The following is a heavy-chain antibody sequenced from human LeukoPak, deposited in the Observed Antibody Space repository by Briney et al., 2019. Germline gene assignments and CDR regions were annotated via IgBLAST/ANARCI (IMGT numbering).Heavy chain of an antibody. D-gene: IGHD3-16*02. CDR1: GDSISSSSYY. J-gene: IGHJ5*02. CDR2: IYYSGST. Sequence: PSETLSLICTVSGDSISSSSYYWGWIRQPPGKGLEWIGTIYYSGSTYYNPSLRSRVSISVDTSKNQFSLKLSSVTAADTAVYYCAREVGSYDYVWGSYRLNWFDPWGQGTLVTVSS. CDR3: AREVGSYDYVWGSYRLNWFDP. V-gene: IGHV4-39*07.